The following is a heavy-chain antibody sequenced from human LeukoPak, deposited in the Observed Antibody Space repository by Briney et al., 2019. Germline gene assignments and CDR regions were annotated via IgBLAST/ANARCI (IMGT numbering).Heavy chain of an antibody. V-gene: IGHV4-34*01. CDR2: INHSGST. CDR1: GGSFSGYY. Sequence: SETLSLTCAVYGGSFSGYYWSWIRQPPGKELEWIGEINHSGSTNYNPSLKSRVTISVDTSKNQFSLKLSSVTAADTAVYYCARGRYYYGSGSYALGWFDPWGQGTLVTVSS. D-gene: IGHD3-10*01. CDR3: ARGRYYYGSGSYALGWFDP. J-gene: IGHJ5*02.